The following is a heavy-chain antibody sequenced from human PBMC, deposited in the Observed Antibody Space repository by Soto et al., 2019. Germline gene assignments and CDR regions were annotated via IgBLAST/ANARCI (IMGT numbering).Heavy chain of an antibody. D-gene: IGHD6-6*01. V-gene: IGHV4-4*02. CDR2: IYHSGST. Sequence: SETLSLTCAVSGGSISISNWCSWVRQPPGKGLEWIGEIYHSGSTNYNPSLKSRVTISVDKSKNQFSLKLSSVTAADTAVYYCGRQLVAGMLDYWGQGTLVTVSS. CDR3: GRQLVAGMLDY. CDR1: GGSISISNW. J-gene: IGHJ4*02.